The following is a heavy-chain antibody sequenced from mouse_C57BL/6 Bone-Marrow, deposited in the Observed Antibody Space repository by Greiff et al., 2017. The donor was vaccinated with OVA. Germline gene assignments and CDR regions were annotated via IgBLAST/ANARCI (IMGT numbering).Heavy chain of an antibody. CDR2: IYPGDGDT. Sequence: VQLQQSGAELVKPGASVKISCKASGYAFSSYWMNWVKQRPGKGLEWIGQIYPGDGDTNYNGKFKGKATLTVDKSSSTAYMQLSSLTSEDSAVYFCARRYGSSPYYFDYWGQGTTLTVSS. V-gene: IGHV1-80*01. CDR1: GYAFSSYW. J-gene: IGHJ2*01. CDR3: ARRYGSSPYYFDY. D-gene: IGHD1-1*01.